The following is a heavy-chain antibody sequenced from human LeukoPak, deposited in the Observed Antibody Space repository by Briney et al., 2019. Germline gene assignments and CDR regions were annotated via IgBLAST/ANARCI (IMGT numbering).Heavy chain of an antibody. CDR3: ARGSRIAVAASYYYYMDV. D-gene: IGHD6-19*01. V-gene: IGHV4-39*07. CDR2: IYYSGST. Sequence: SETLSLTCTVSGGSISSSSYYWGWLRQPPGKGLEWIGSIYYSGSTYYNPSLKSRVTISVDTSKNQFSLKLSSVTAADTAVYYCARGSRIAVAASYYYYMDVWGKGTTVTVSS. J-gene: IGHJ6*03. CDR1: GGSISSSSYY.